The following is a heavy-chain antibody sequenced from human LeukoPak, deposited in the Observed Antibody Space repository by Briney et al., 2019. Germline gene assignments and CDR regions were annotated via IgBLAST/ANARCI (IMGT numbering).Heavy chain of an antibody. D-gene: IGHD1-26*01. Sequence: ASVKVSCKASGGTFSSYAISWVRQAPGQGLEWMGGIIPIFGTANNAQKFQGRVTISADESTSTAYMELSSLRSEDTAVYYCATHGRVGVTKGDFDIWGQGTMVTVSS. CDR3: ATHGRVGVTKGDFDI. J-gene: IGHJ3*02. CDR2: IIPIFGTA. CDR1: GGTFSSYA. V-gene: IGHV1-69*01.